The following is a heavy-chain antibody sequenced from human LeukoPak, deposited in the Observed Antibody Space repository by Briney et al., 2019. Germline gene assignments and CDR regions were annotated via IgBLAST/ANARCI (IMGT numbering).Heavy chain of an antibody. CDR2: ISYDGSNK. Sequence: PGGSLRLSCAAPGFTFSSYAMHWVRQAPGKGLEWVAVISYDGSNKYYADSVKGRFTISRDNSKNTLYLQMNSLRAEDTAVYYCARDGAPYDSSGYYYDDAFDIWGQGTMVTVSS. J-gene: IGHJ3*02. V-gene: IGHV3-30-3*01. D-gene: IGHD3-22*01. CDR3: ARDGAPYDSSGYYYDDAFDI. CDR1: GFTFSSYA.